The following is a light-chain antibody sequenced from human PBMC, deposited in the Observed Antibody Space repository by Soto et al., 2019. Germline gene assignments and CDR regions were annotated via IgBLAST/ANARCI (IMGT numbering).Light chain of an antibody. J-gene: IGKJ1*01. CDR2: DVS. CDR3: QKYYNWRT. Sequence: EIVFTQSPGTLSLSPGERAPLSCRASQSVSNNYLAWYQQTPGPPPRLLMYDVSTRASAASARFSGSGSGSEFTITISRLPYEDFAIYFCQKYYNWRTFGEGTKVDIK. V-gene: IGKV3-15*01. CDR1: QSVSNN.